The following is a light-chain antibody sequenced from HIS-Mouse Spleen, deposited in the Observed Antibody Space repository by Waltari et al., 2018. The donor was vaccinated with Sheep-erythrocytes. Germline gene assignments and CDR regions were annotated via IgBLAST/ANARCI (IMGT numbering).Light chain of an antibody. CDR2: DAS. V-gene: IGKV1D-13*01. CDR1: QGISSA. Sequence: AIQLTQSPSSLSASVGDRVTITCRASQGISSALAWYPQTPGKAPKLLLYDASSLESGVPSRFSGSGSGTDFTLTISSLQPEDFATYYCQQFNNYPRTFGQGTKVEIK. CDR3: QQFNNYPRT. J-gene: IGKJ1*01.